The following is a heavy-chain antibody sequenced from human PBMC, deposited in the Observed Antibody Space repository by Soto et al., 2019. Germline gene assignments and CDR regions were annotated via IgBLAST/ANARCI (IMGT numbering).Heavy chain of an antibody. CDR2: ISHDGSNK. D-gene: IGHD5-18*01. Sequence: GGSLRLSCAGSGFIFSRYGMDWVRQAPGKGLEWLAVISHDGSNKYYAESVKGRFTISRDNSKNMLYLQMNSLRVEDTAAYYCARPDNTVMVFRVAFDIWAQGTMVNVSS. V-gene: IGHV3-30*03. J-gene: IGHJ3*02. CDR1: GFIFSRYG. CDR3: ARPDNTVMVFRVAFDI.